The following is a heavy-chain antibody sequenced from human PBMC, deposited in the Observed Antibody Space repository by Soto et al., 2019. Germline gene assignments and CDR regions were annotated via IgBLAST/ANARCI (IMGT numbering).Heavy chain of an antibody. CDR3: ARSAETMVRGVYGIDV. J-gene: IGHJ6*02. D-gene: IGHD3-10*01. V-gene: IGHV6-1*01. Sequence: WIRQSPSRGLEWLGRTYYRSKWYNDYAVSVKSRITINPDTSKNQFSLQLNSVTPEDTAVYYCARSAETMVRGVYGIDVWGQGTTVTVSS. CDR2: TYYRSKWYN.